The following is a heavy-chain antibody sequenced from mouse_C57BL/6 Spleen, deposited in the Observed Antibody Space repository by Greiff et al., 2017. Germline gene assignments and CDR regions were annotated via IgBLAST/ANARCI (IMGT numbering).Heavy chain of an antibody. CDR2: IWSDGST. J-gene: IGHJ3*01. Sequence: QVHVKQSGPGLVAPSQSLSITCTVSGFSLTSYGVHWVRQPPGTGLEWLVVIWSDGSTTYNSALKSRLSISKDNSNSQVFLKKISLQTYDTSMYYCARHDGWDRFSFAYRGQGTLVTVSS. CDR1: GFSLTSYG. V-gene: IGHV2-6-1*01. D-gene: IGHD3-3*01. CDR3: ARHDGWDRFSFAY.